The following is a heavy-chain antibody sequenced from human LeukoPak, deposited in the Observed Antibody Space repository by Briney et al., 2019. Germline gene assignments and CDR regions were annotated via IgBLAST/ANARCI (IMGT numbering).Heavy chain of an antibody. J-gene: IGHJ4*02. CDR2: INHSGST. CDR1: GESFSAYY. CDR3: ARAHPGIAAAEDY. D-gene: IGHD6-13*01. Sequence: SETLSLTCAVYGESFSAYYWSWIRQPPGKGLEWIGEINHSGSTNYNPPLKSRVTISIDTSKNQFSLKLSSVTAADTAVYYCARAHPGIAAAEDYWGQGTLVTVSS. V-gene: IGHV4-34*01.